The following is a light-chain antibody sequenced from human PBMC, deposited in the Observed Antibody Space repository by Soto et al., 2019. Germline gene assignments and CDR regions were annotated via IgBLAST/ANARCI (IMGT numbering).Light chain of an antibody. Sequence: QSALTQPRSVSGSPGQSVTISCTGTSSDVGSYNYVSWYQHHPGKAPKLMISNVSKRPSGVPDRFSGSKSGNTASLTISGLQAEDEADYYCCSYAGSYTEVFGGGTKVTVL. CDR2: NVS. J-gene: IGLJ2*01. CDR3: CSYAGSYTEV. CDR1: SSDVGSYNY. V-gene: IGLV2-11*01.